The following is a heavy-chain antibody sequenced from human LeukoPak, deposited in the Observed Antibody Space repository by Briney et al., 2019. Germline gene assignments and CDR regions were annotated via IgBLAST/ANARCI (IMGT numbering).Heavy chain of an antibody. CDR2: IYYSGST. J-gene: IGHJ5*02. V-gene: IGHV4-39*07. D-gene: IGHD3-22*01. CDR3: ARVVMYYYDSSGYNTGSP. CDR1: GGSISSGSYY. Sequence: SETLSLTCTVSGGSISSGSYYWGWIRQPLGKGLEWIGSIYYSGSTYYNPSLKSRVTIPVDTSKNQFSLKLSSVTAADTAVYYCARVVMYYYDSSGYNTGSPWGQGTLVTVSS.